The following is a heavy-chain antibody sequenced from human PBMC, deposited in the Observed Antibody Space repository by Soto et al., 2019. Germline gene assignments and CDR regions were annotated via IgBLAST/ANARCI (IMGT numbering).Heavy chain of an antibody. D-gene: IGHD6-25*01. CDR3: ANLSAAAVDFDT. J-gene: IGHJ3*02. CDR1: GFTFSSYA. CDR2: ISGSGGST. Sequence: GGSLRLSCAASGFTFSSYAMSWVRQAPGKGLEGVSAISGSGGSTYYADSVKGRFTISRDNSKNTLYLQMNSLRAEDTAVYYCANLSAAAVDFDTWGQGTMVTISS. V-gene: IGHV3-23*01.